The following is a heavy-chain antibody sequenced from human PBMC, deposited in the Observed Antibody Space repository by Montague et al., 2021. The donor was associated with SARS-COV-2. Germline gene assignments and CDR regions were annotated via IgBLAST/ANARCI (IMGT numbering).Heavy chain of an antibody. CDR3: ARGHLSVSMIVVVFTSASYCFDY. CDR1: GGSFGDDH. D-gene: IGHD3-22*01. Sequence: SETLSLTCAVYGGSFGDDHWSWIRQPPGKGLEWFGDIKQSGRTTYNPSLKSRVTISVDTSKNQFSLKVTSVTAADTAVYFCARGHLSVSMIVVVFTSASYCFDYWGQGAQVTVSS. CDR2: IKQSGRT. V-gene: IGHV4-34*01. J-gene: IGHJ4*02.